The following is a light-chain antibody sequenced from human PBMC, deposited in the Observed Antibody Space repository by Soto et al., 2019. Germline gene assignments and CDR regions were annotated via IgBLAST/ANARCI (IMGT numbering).Light chain of an antibody. CDR2: DAS. CDR3: QQRGT. J-gene: IGKJ2*01. CDR1: QSVSSY. Sequence: EVVLTQSPATLSLSPGERATLSCRASQSVSSYLAWYQQKPGQAPRLLIYDASNRATDIPARFSGSGSGTDFTLTIDSLEPEDFAVYYCQQRGTFGQGTKVEIK. V-gene: IGKV3-11*01.